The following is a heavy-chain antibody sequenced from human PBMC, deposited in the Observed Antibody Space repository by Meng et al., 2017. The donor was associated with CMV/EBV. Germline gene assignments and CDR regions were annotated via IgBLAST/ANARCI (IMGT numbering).Heavy chain of an antibody. CDR2: MHPNSGNT. D-gene: IGHD2-15*01. V-gene: IGHV1-8*01. CDR3: ARTRIEVEPDGTKIKYYNYGMDV. CDR1: GYTFTTYD. Sequence: ASVKVSCKASGYTFTTYDINWVRQATGQGLEWMGWMHPNSGNTGYAQKFQGRVTMTRVTSISTAYMELSSLTSDDTAVYYCARTRIEVEPDGTKIKYYNYGMDVWGQGTTVTVSS. J-gene: IGHJ6*02.